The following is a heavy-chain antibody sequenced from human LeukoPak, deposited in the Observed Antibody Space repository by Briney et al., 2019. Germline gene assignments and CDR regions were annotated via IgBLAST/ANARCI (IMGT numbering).Heavy chain of an antibody. CDR1: GGSISSSSYY. CDR3: ARALGGAIIPLYYYCYYMDV. J-gene: IGHJ6*03. Sequence: SETLSLTCTVSGGSISSSSYYWGWIRQPPGKGLEWIGSIYYSGSTYYNPSLKSRVTISVDTSKNQFSLKLSSVTAADTAVYYCARALGGAIIPLYYYCYYMDVWGKGTTVTVSS. CDR2: IYYSGST. D-gene: IGHD2-21*01. V-gene: IGHV4-39*07.